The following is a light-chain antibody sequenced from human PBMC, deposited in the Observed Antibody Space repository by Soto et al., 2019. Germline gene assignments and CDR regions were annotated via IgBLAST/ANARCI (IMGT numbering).Light chain of an antibody. V-gene: IGKV1-16*01. CDR2: TAW. J-gene: IGKJ1*01. Sequence: DIQMTQSPSSLSASVGDTVTITCRASQSVSNFLGWFQQKPGKPPKSLIYTAWNLESGVPTRFRGSGSVTQFTLTINDLQREDFATYYCKQYRSYPRTFGQGTKVEIK. CDR3: KQYRSYPRT. CDR1: QSVSNF.